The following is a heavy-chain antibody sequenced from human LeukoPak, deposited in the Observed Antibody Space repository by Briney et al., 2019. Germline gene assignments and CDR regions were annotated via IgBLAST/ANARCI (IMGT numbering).Heavy chain of an antibody. CDR3: ARASLDWDFDY. V-gene: IGHV1-18*01. Sequence: ASVKVSCKASGYSFTSYGITWVRQAPGQGLEWMGWISTNDGHANYAQKLQGRVTLTTDTSTVTAYMELSRLRSDDTAVYYCARASLDWDFDYWGQGTLVTVSS. CDR2: ISTNDGHA. J-gene: IGHJ4*02. D-gene: IGHD3-9*01. CDR1: GYSFTSYG.